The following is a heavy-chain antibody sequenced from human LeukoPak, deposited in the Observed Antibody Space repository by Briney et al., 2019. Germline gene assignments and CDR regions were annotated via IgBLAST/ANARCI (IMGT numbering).Heavy chain of an antibody. J-gene: IGHJ4*02. CDR3: GRTREVNSGWYANDY. Sequence: GGSLRLSCAASGFTFSSYWMSWVRQAPGKGLGWVANIKQDGSDKHYVASLKGPFTLSRDSAKNSLYLQVNSLRAGDKAVYYFGRTREVNSGWYANDYWGQGTLVAVSS. D-gene: IGHD6-19*01. V-gene: IGHV3-7*02. CDR1: GFTFSSYW. CDR2: IKQDGSDK.